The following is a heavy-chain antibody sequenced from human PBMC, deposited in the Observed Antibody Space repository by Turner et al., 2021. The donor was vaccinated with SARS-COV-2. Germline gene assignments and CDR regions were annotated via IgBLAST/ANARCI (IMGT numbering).Heavy chain of an antibody. V-gene: IGHV3-23*01. CDR1: GFTFSSYA. Sequence: ELQLLEFGGGLVQPGGSIRLSCAASGFTFSSYAMSWVRQAPGKGLEWVSAFSAGGGSTYYADSVKGLFTISRDNSKNTLDLQMNSLRAEDTSVYYCARDLIDYGMDVGGQGTTVTVAS. CDR3: ARDLIDYGMDV. CDR2: FSAGGGST. J-gene: IGHJ6*02. D-gene: IGHD3-9*01.